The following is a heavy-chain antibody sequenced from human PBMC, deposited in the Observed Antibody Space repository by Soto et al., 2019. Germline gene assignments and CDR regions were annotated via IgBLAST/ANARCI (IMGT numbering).Heavy chain of an antibody. J-gene: IGHJ4*02. V-gene: IGHV3-74*01. Sequence: EVQLVESGGGLVQPGGSLRLSCSAAGFTFSSYWMHWVRQAPGKGLVWVSRINSDGSSTRYADSVRGRFTISGDNAKNTLYLQMSSLRAEDTAVYYCVRTSLVVASATREDYWGQGTLVTVSS. CDR1: GFTFSSYW. CDR2: INSDGSST. D-gene: IGHD2-15*01. CDR3: VRTSLVVASATREDY.